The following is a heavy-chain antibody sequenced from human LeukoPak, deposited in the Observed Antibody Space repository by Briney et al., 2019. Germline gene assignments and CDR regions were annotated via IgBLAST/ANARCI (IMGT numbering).Heavy chain of an antibody. V-gene: IGHV3-73*01. CDR3: TRLSFGHSYGDPIDY. CDR2: IRSKANSYAT. CDR1: GFTFSGSA. Sequence: PGGSLRLSCAASGFTFSGSAMHWVRQASGKGLEWVGRIRSKANSYATAYAASVKGRFTISRDDSKNTAYLQMSSLKTEDTAVYYCTRLSFGHSYGDPIDYWGQGTLVTVSS. D-gene: IGHD5-18*01. J-gene: IGHJ4*02.